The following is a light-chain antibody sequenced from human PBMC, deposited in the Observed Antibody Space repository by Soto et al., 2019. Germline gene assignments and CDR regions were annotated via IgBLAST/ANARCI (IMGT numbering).Light chain of an antibody. V-gene: IGKV3-11*01. CDR1: QSVASH. Sequence: EVVLSQSPASLSLSPGERATLSCRASQSVASHLAWYQQKPGQAPRLLIYDATKRATGIPARFSGNGFGTYFTLTISSLEHEDVAVYYCQQRSSVITFGQGTRLDIK. CDR2: DAT. CDR3: QQRSSVIT. J-gene: IGKJ5*01.